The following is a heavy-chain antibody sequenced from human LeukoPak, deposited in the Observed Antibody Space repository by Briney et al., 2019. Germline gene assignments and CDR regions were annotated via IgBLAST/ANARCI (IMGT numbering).Heavy chain of an antibody. V-gene: IGHV3-30-3*01. CDR2: ISYDGNNK. CDR1: GFIFGTYN. CDR3: ARDQDGY. Sequence: GGFLRLSCAASGFIFGTYNMHWVRQTPGKGLAWVASISYDGNNKNYADSVKGRFTVSRDNSKNTLYLQMNSLSAEDTAVYYCARDQDGYWGQGTLVTVSS. J-gene: IGHJ4*02.